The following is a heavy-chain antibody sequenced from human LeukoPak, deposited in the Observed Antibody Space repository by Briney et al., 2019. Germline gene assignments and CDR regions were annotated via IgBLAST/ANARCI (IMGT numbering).Heavy chain of an antibody. CDR1: GGSISSYY. V-gene: IGHV4-59*08. CDR2: IYYSGST. Sequence: PSETLSLTCTVSGGSISSYYWSWIRQPPGKGLEWIGYIYYSGSTNYNPSLKSRVTISVDTSKNQFSLKLSSVTAADTAVYYRARGGWYGRYFDYWGQGTLVTVSS. D-gene: IGHD6-19*01. J-gene: IGHJ4*02. CDR3: ARGGWYGRYFDY.